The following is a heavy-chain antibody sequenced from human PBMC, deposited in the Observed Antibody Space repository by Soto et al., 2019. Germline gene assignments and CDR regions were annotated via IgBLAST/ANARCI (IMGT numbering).Heavy chain of an antibody. CDR1: GFTFSSYG. D-gene: IGHD4-4*01. Sequence: QVQLVESGGCVVQPGRSLRLSCAASGFTFSSYGMHWVRQAPGKGLDWVAVIWYDGSNKYYADSVKGRFTISRDNSKNTMYLQMNSLRAEDTAVYYCARESGALTVARYNWFDPWVQETLVTVSS. J-gene: IGHJ5*02. V-gene: IGHV3-33*01. CDR3: ARESGALTVARYNWFDP. CDR2: IWYDGSNK.